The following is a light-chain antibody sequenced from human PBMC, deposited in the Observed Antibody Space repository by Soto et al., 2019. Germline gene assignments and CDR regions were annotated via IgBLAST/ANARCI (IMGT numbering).Light chain of an antibody. V-gene: IGLV1-40*01. CDR3: QSYDTNLSAYVV. J-gene: IGLJ2*01. CDR2: ANN. Sequence: QAVVTQPPSVSGAPGQSITISCTGSSSNIGAGYDIHWYQQLPGTAPKLLIYANNNRPSGVPDRFSGSRSGTSASLAITGLQAEDEADYYCQSYDTNLSAYVVFGGGTKLTVL. CDR1: SSNIGAGYD.